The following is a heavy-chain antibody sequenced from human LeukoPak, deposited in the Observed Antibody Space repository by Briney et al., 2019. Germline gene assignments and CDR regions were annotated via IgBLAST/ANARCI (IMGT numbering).Heavy chain of an antibody. CDR1: GGSISSYY. CDR3: ARDPGFLDY. CDR2: IYYSGST. D-gene: IGHD2-21*01. J-gene: IGHJ4*02. V-gene: IGHV4-59*01. Sequence: PSETLSLTCTVSGGSISSYYWSWIRQPPGKGLEWIGYIYYSGSTNYNPSLKSRVTISVDTSKNQFSLKLSFVTAADTAVYYCARDPGFLDYWGQGTLVTVSS.